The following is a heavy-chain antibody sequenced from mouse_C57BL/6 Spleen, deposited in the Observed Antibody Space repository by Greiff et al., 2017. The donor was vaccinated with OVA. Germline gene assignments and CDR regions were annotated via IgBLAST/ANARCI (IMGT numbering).Heavy chain of an antibody. D-gene: IGHD2-5*01. J-gene: IGHJ4*01. CDR1: GYSITSGYY. V-gene: IGHV3-6*01. CDR2: ISYDGSN. CDR3: ARVSNYDAMDY. Sequence: EVKLQESGPGLVKPSQSLSLTCSVTGYSITSGYYWNWIRQFPGNKLEWMGYISYDGSNNYNPSLKNRISITRDTSKNQFFLKLNSVTTEDTATYYCARVSNYDAMDYWGQGTSVTVSS.